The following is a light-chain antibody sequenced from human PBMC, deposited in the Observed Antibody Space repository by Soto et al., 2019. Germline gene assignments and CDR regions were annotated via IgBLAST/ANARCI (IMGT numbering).Light chain of an antibody. CDR3: QQRRSWPPTIT. J-gene: IGKJ5*01. CDR2: DAS. Sequence: EIVLTQSPATLSLSPGERATLSCRAIHSVSTYLAWYQHRPGQAPRLLIYDASYRATDIPPRFSGSGSGTDFTLTIRSIEPEDFAVYYCQQRRSWPPTITFDQRTRLDIK. V-gene: IGKV3-11*01. CDR1: HSVSTY.